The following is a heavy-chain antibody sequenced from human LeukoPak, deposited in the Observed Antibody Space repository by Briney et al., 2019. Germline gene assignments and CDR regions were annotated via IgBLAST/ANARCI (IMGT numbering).Heavy chain of an antibody. D-gene: IGHD2-15*01. CDR2: INPNTADT. J-gene: IGHJ5*02. V-gene: IGHV1-2*02. CDR1: GYTFTGYY. Sequence: ASVKVSCKASGYTFTGYYMHWVRQAPGQGLEWMGWINPNTADTNYAQKFRGRVTMTRDTSVSTAYMELRRLTYDDTAVYYCARGPLEYCSGGSCYSGRNWLDPWGQGTRVTASS. CDR3: ARGPLEYCSGGSCYSGRNWLDP.